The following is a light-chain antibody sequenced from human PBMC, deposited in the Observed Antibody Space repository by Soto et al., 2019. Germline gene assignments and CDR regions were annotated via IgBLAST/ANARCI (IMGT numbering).Light chain of an antibody. CDR2: GAS. CDR1: HTVYSNY. CDR3: QHYGSAPRT. Sequence: EIVLTQSPGTLTLSPGERATLSCRASHTVYSNYLAWYQQKPGQAPSLLSHGASSRSTDIPGRFSGSGSGTDFTLTISRLEPEDCAVYYCQHYGSAPRTFGQWTKGDIK. V-gene: IGKV3-20*01. J-gene: IGKJ1*01.